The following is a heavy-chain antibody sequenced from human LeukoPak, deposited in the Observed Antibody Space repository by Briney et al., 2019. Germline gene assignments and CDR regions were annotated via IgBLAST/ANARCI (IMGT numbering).Heavy chain of an antibody. CDR1: GFTFEDYD. D-gene: IGHD6-6*01. CDR3: AKAARGSIADNAFDI. V-gene: IGHV3-9*01. J-gene: IGHJ3*02. Sequence: SLTLSCAASGFTFEDYDMLWLRQAPGKGVEWVTDFSWNSGSIGYADSVKGRFTISRDNAKNSLYLQMNSLRAEDTALYYCAKAARGSIADNAFDIWGQGTMVTVSS. CDR2: FSWNSGSI.